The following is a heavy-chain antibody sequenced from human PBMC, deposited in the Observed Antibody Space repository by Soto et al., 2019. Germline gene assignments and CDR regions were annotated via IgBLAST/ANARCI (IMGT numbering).Heavy chain of an antibody. J-gene: IGHJ4*02. V-gene: IGHV3-9*01. D-gene: IGHD4-4*01. CDR1: GFTFDDYA. Sequence: GGSLRLSCAASGFTFDDYAMHWVRQAPGKGLEWVSGISWNSGSIGYADSVKGRFTISRDNAKNSLYLQMNSLRAEDTALYYCAKEATVPRAFDYWGQGTLVTVSS. CDR2: ISWNSGSI. CDR3: AKEATVPRAFDY.